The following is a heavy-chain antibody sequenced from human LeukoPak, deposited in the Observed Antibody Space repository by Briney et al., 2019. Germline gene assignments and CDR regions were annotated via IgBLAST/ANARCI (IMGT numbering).Heavy chain of an antibody. V-gene: IGHV1-8*01. D-gene: IGHD3-10*01. CDR3: ARDQTQIWFGEGLWYFDY. J-gene: IGHJ4*02. Sequence: VASVKVSCKASGYTFTSYDINWVRQATGQGLEWMGWMNPNSGNTGYAQKVQGRVTMTTDTSTSTAYMELRSLRSDDTAVYYCARDQTQIWFGEGLWYFDYWGQGTLVTVSS. CDR2: MNPNSGNT. CDR1: GYTFTSYD.